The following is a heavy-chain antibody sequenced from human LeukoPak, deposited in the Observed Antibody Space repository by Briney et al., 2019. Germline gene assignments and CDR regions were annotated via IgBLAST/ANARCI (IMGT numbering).Heavy chain of an antibody. D-gene: IGHD4-11*01. CDR1: GFTFDDYA. V-gene: IGHV3-43*02. CDR3: AKDINAAVKDYYYYYGMDV. J-gene: IGHJ6*02. CDR2: ISGDGGST. Sequence: PGGSLRLSCAASGFTFDDYAMHWVRQAPGKGLEWVSLISGDGGSTYYADSVKGRFTISRDNSKNSLYLQMNSLRTEDTALYYCAKDINAAVKDYYYYYGMDVWGQGTTVTVSS.